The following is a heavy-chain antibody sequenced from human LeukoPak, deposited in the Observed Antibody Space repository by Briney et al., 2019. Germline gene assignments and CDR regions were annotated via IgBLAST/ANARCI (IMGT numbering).Heavy chain of an antibody. CDR3: ARSGSWDNYYYYYMDV. D-gene: IGHD3-10*01. Sequence: TGGSLRLSCAASGFTFSSYSMNWVRQAPGKGLEWVSNISSSSSTIYYADSVKGRFTISRDNAKNSLYLQMNSLRAEDTAVYYCARSGSWDNYYYYYMDVWGKGTTVTVSS. V-gene: IGHV3-48*01. J-gene: IGHJ6*03. CDR1: GFTFSSYS. CDR2: ISSSSSTI.